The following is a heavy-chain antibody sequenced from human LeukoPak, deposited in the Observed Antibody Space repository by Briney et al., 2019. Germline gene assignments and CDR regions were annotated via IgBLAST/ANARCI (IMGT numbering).Heavy chain of an antibody. CDR1: GFSFGSYP. J-gene: IGHJ4*02. Sequence: GGSLRLSCVVSGFSFGSYPMSWVRQAPGKGLEWVSVISGTGDVTHYADSMKGRFTISRDNIKNTLNLQMNSLRAEDTAIYYCARDSSHYLGSSDYWGQGTLVTVSS. CDR3: ARDSSHYLGSSDY. CDR2: ISGTGDVT. V-gene: IGHV3-23*01. D-gene: IGHD6-6*01.